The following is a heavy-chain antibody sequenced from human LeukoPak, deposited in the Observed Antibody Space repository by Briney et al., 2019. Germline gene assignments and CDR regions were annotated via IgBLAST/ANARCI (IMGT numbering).Heavy chain of an antibody. D-gene: IGHD3-10*01. CDR3: ARVGGNYYGSGSYSNYYYMDV. Sequence: SETLSLTCTVSGGSISSYYWSWIRQPPGKGLEWIGSIYHSGSTYYNPSLKSRVTISVDTSKNQFSLKLSSVTAADTAVYYCARVGGNYYGSGSYSNYYYMDVWGKGTTVTVSS. CDR2: IYHSGST. J-gene: IGHJ6*03. V-gene: IGHV4-38-2*02. CDR1: GGSISSYY.